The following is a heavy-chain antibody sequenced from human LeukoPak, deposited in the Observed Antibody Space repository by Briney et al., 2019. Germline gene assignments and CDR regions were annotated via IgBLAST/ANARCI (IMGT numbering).Heavy chain of an antibody. CDR3: ARPYDTRGYFPDY. J-gene: IGHJ4*02. CDR1: GFTFSSYA. Sequence: GGSLRLSCAASGFTFSSYAMNWVRQAPGKGLEWVSSVSRGSDHIFYADSMKGRFTISRDNAKNSLYLQMNSLGAEDTAVYYCARPYDTRGYFPDYWGQGTLVTVSS. CDR2: VSRGSDHI. V-gene: IGHV3-21*01. D-gene: IGHD3-22*01.